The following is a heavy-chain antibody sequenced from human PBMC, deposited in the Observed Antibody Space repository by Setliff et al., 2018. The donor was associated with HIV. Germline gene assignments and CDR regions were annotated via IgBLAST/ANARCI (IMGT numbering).Heavy chain of an antibody. CDR1: GHTFNSFY. CDR2: INPSGGNTD. J-gene: IGHJ4*02. CDR3: ARSPYCTGGSCNSRRSIDS. D-gene: IGHD2-15*01. V-gene: IGHV1-46*02. Sequence: ASVKVSCKTSGHTFNSFYLHWVRQAPGQGLEWMAMINPSGGNTDHYAQRFQGRLSMTRDTSTGTVYLELSSLRSEDSAVYYCARSPYCTGGSCNSRRSIDSWGQGALVTVS.